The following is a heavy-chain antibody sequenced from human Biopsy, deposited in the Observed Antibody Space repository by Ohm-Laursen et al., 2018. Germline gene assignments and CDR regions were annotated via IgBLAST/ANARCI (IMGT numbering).Heavy chain of an antibody. CDR2: IYYTGST. CDR3: ARHAPSYSGSYWRYFDL. D-gene: IGHD1-26*01. Sequence: SETLSLTCTVSGGSISSYYWSWIRQPPGKGLEWIGYIYYTGSTNYNPSLKSRVTISEDTSMNHLSLRLTFVTAADTAVYYCARHAPSYSGSYWRYFDLWGRGTLVTVSS. V-gene: IGHV4-59*08. CDR1: GGSISSYY. J-gene: IGHJ2*01.